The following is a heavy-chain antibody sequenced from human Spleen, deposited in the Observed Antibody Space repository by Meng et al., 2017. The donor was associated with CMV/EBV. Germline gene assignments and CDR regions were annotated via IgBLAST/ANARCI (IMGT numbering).Heavy chain of an antibody. CDR3: ARLEYSSSSRVGTVDY. CDR2: IYYSGST. J-gene: IGHJ4*02. Sequence: GSISSSSDYWGWSRQPPGKGLEWIGSIYYSGSTYYNPSLKSRVTISVDTSKNQFSLKLSSVTAADTAVYYCARLEYSSSSRVGTVDYWGQGTLVTVSS. CDR1: GSISSSSDY. D-gene: IGHD6-6*01. V-gene: IGHV4-39*01.